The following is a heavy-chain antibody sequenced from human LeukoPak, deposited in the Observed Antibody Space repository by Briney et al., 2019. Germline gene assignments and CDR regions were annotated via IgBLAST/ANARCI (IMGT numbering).Heavy chain of an antibody. CDR1: GHSFTNYW. V-gene: IGHV5-51*01. CDR2: IYPGDSDT. CDR3: ARSQGYCTGNSCLQGDWFDP. D-gene: IGHD2-15*01. J-gene: IGHJ5*02. Sequence: GESLKISCKGSGHSFTNYWIGWVRQMPGKGLEGMGIIYPGDSDTRYSPSFQGQVTISADKSIRIAYLQWSSLKASDTAMYYCARSQGYCTGNSCLQGDWFDPWGQGTLVTVSS.